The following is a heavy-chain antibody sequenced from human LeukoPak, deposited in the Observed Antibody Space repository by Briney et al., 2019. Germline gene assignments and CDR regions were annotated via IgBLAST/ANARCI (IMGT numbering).Heavy chain of an antibody. CDR1: GYSISSGYF. V-gene: IGHV4-38-2*02. CDR2: IYHSGST. CDR3: AREGDKSSGPFRPHYPPRALDY. J-gene: IGHJ4*02. Sequence: NPSETLSLTCTVSGYSISSGYFWGWIRQPPGKGLQWIASIYHSGSTYYNPSLKSRVTISVDTSKNQFSLKLYSVTAADTAVYYCAREGDKSSGPFRPHYPPRALDYWGQGTLVTVSS. D-gene: IGHD6-19*01.